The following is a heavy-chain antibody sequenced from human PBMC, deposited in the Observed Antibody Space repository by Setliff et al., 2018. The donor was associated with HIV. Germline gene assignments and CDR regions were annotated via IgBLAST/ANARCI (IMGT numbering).Heavy chain of an antibody. Sequence: ASVKVSCKASGYTFSNYCIHWVRQAPGQGLEWLGMVNPSGGSIAYAQKFQGRVTMTRDTSTNTVYMDLSGLRSDDTAVYYCARDRTAGYNYDYGYWGQGTRVTVSS. CDR3: ARDRTAGYNYDYGY. CDR1: GYTFSNYC. V-gene: IGHV1-46*01. CDR2: VNPSGGSI. D-gene: IGHD3-16*01. J-gene: IGHJ4*02.